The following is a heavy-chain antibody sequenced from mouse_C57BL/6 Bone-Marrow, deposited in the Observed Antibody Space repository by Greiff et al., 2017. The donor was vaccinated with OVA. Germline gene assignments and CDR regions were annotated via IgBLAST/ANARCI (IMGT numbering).Heavy chain of an antibody. D-gene: IGHD1-1*01. CDR3: ARATTVDFAY. CDR2: IDPSDSYT. J-gene: IGHJ3*01. V-gene: IGHV1-69*01. CDR1: GYTFTSYW. Sequence: QVQLQQPGAELVMPGASVKLSCKASGYTFTSYWMHWVKQRPGQGLEWIGEIDPSDSYTNYNQKFKGKSTLTVDKSSSTAYMQLSSLTSEDSEVYDSARATTVDFAYWGQGTLVTVSA.